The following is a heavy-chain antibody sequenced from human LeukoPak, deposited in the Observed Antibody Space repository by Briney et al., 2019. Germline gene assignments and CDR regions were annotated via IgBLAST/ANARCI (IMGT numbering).Heavy chain of an antibody. V-gene: IGHV1-69*04. CDR2: IIPILGIA. Sequence: SVKVSCKASGGTFSSYAISWVRQAPGQGLEWMGRIIPILGIANYAQKFQGRVTITADKSTSTAYMELSSLRSEDTAVYYCARVDGGNSPYYFDYWGQGTLVTVSS. D-gene: IGHD4-23*01. CDR3: ARVDGGNSPYYFDY. CDR1: GGTFSSYA. J-gene: IGHJ4*02.